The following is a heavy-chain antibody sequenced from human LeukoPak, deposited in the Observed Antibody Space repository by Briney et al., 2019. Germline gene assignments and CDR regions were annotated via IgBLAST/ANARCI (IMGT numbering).Heavy chain of an antibody. J-gene: IGHJ4*02. CDR2: ISSSGSTI. CDR1: GFIFRIYE. D-gene: IGHD3-10*01. V-gene: IGHV3-48*03. Sequence: GGSLRLSCAASGFIFRIYEMMWVRQAPGKALVWVSYISSSGSTIFYADSVKGRFNISRDNAKNSLYLHMKSLRSEDTALYYCVRELLLGIRTPYDYWGEGTLVTVSS. CDR3: VRELLLGIRTPYDY.